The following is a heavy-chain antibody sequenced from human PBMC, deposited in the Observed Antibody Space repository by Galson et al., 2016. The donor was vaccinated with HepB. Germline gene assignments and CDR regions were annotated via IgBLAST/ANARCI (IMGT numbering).Heavy chain of an antibody. CDR2: SARGDIT. CDR3: ASHLGGSSLDPFDM. Sequence: SLRLSCAASGLTFRSYAFSWLRQAPGKGLEWVSVSARGDITYYAHSVKGRFTISRDKSKNTRFLNMISLRAEDTASYYCASHLGGSSLDPFDMWGRGTMVTVAS. CDR1: GLTFRSYA. V-gene: IGHV3-23*01. D-gene: IGHD3-16*01. J-gene: IGHJ3*02.